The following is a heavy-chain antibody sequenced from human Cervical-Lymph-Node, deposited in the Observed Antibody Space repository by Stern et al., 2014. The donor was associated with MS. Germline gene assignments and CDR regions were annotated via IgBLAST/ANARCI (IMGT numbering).Heavy chain of an antibody. J-gene: IGHJ4*02. D-gene: IGHD6-19*01. V-gene: IGHV3-23*01. Sequence: EVHLLESGGTLVQPGGSLRLSCAASGFTFSSYAMSWVRQAPGKGLEWVSVISGSDGSTFHADSVKGRFTISRDNSKNTLFLQMNSLRAEDTAVYYCAKVYGSGPFDYWGQGTLVTVSS. CDR3: AKVYGSGPFDY. CDR2: ISGSDGST. CDR1: GFTFSSYA.